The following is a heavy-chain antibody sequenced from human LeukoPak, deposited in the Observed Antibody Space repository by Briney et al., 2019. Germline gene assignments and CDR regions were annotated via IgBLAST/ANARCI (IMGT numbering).Heavy chain of an antibody. CDR2: ISWNSGSI. CDR1: GFTFDDYA. D-gene: IGHD3-9*01. J-gene: IGHJ4*02. Sequence: PGRSLRLSCAASGFTFDDYAMHWVRQAPGKGLEWVSDISWNSGSIGYADSVEGRFTISRDNAKNSLYLQMNSLRAEDTALYYCAKGGYILTGTMEDYFDYWGQGTLVTVSS. CDR3: AKGGYILTGTMEDYFDY. V-gene: IGHV3-9*01.